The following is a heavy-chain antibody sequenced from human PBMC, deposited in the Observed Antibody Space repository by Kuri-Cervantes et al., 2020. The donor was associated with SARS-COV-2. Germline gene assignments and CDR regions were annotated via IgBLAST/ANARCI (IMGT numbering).Heavy chain of an antibody. Sequence: GESLKISCAASGFTFSSYAMSWVRQAPGKGLEWVSAISGSGGSTYYADSVKGRFTISRDNSKNTLYLQMNSLRAEDTAVYYCAKLGYCSGGSCYYFDYWGQGTLVTVSS. CDR1: GFTFSSYA. J-gene: IGHJ4*02. D-gene: IGHD2-15*01. CDR3: AKLGYCSGGSCYYFDY. V-gene: IGHV3-23*01. CDR2: ISGSGGST.